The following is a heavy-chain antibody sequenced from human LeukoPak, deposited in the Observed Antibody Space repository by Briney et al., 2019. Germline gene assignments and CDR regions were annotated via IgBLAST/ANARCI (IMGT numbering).Heavy chain of an antibody. Sequence: GGSLRLSCAASGFTFSSYAMSWVRQAPGKGLEWVSAISGSGGSTYYADYVKGRFTISRDNSKNTLYLQMNSLRAEDTAVYYCAKDQEEYGDSYFDYWGQGTLVTVSS. D-gene: IGHD4-17*01. V-gene: IGHV3-23*01. J-gene: IGHJ4*02. CDR3: AKDQEEYGDSYFDY. CDR1: GFTFSSYA. CDR2: ISGSGGST.